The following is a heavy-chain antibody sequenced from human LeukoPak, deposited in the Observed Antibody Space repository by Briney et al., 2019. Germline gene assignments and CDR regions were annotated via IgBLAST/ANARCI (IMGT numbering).Heavy chain of an antibody. CDR3: AKDRGGYNCFDY. V-gene: IGHV3-30*18. Sequence: GGSLRLSCAASGFTFSSYGMHWVRQAPGKGLEWVAVISYDGSNKYYADSVKGRFTISRDNSKNTLYLQMNSLRAEDTAVYYCAKDRGGYNCFDYWGQGTLVTVPS. CDR2: ISYDGSNK. CDR1: GFTFSSYG. J-gene: IGHJ4*02. D-gene: IGHD5-24*01.